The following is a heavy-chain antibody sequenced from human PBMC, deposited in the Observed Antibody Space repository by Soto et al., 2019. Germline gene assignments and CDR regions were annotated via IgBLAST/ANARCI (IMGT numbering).Heavy chain of an antibody. CDR1: GFTVSSNY. CDR3: ARVRMGFGELLDYYYYGMDV. CDR2: IYSGGST. D-gene: IGHD3-10*01. Sequence: PGGSLRLSCAASGFTVSSNYMSWVRQAPGKGLEWVSVIYSGGSTYYADSVKGRFTISRDNSKNTLYLQMNSLRAEDTAVYYCARVRMGFGELLDYYYYGMDVWGQGTTVTVS. J-gene: IGHJ6*02. V-gene: IGHV3-53*01.